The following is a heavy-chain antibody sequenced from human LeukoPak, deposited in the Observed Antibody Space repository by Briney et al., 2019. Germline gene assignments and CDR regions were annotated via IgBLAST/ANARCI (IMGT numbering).Heavy chain of an antibody. J-gene: IGHJ6*02. CDR1: VVTLCTNY. CDR3: AKDFQDSGHSHADKGYYYYGMDV. CDR2: IYSGSRA. Sequence: PGGSLRLSCAPSVVTLCTNYMSCVPQAPGNGLEWGSVIYSGSRANYADAVKSRYTTSRENSKNTLYLQMNSLRAEDTAVYYCAKDFQDSGHSHADKGYYYYGMDVWGQGTTVTVSS. D-gene: IGHD6-19*01. V-gene: IGHV3-66*01.